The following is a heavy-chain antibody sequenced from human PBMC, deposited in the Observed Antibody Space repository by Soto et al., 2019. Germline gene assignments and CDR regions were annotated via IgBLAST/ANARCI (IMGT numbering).Heavy chain of an antibody. D-gene: IGHD2-15*01. CDR2: INPNSGGT. CDR1: GYTFTGYY. J-gene: IGHJ4*02. CDR3: ARTRRGPVRSYFDY. V-gene: IGHV1-2*02. Sequence: RASVKVSCKASGYTFTGYYMHWVRQAPGQGLEWMGWINPNSGGTNYAQKFQGRVTMTRDTSISTAYMELSRLRSDDTAVYYCARTRRGPVRSYFDYWGQGTLVTVSS.